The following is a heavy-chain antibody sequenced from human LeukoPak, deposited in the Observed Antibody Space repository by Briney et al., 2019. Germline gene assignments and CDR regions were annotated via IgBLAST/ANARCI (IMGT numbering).Heavy chain of an antibody. CDR2: IKQDGSEK. Sequence: PGGSLRLSCAASGFTFSNYAMSWVRQIPGRGLEWVANIKQDGSEKYYVDSVKGRFTISRDNAKNSLYLQMNSLRAEDTAVYYCVRDSGRVDFWGQGTLVTVSS. J-gene: IGHJ4*02. CDR3: VRDSGRVDF. V-gene: IGHV3-7*01. CDR1: GFTFSNYA.